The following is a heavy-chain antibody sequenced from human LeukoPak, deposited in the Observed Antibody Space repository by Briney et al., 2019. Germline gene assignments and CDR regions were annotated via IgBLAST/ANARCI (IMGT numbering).Heavy chain of an antibody. CDR3: ARGETSRPGYYFDY. CDR2: IYHSGST. CDR1: IYSISSGFY. V-gene: IGHV4-38-2*02. D-gene: IGHD2-2*01. J-gene: IGHJ4*02. Sequence: SETLSLTCTVFIYSISSGFYWGWIRQSPGKGLEWIGTIYHSGSTYFNPSLKSRVSISVDTSKNQFSLKLRSVTAADTAVYYCARGETSRPGYYFDYWGQGTLVTVSS.